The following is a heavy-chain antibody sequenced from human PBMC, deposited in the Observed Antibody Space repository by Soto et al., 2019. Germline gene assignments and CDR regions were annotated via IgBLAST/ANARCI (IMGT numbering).Heavy chain of an antibody. D-gene: IGHD5-18*01. CDR2: ISYDGSNK. J-gene: IGHJ4*02. CDR3: ARNERGYSYGSLDY. Sequence: GGSLRLSCAASGFTFSSYGMHWVRQAPGKGLEWVAVISYDGSNKYYADSVKGRFTISRDNSKNTLYLQMNSLRAEDTAVYYCARNERGYSYGSLDYWGQGALVTVSS. V-gene: IGHV3-30*03. CDR1: GFTFSSYG.